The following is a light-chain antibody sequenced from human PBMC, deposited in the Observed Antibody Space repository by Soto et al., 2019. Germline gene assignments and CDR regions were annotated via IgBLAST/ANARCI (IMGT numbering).Light chain of an antibody. CDR2: AAS. Sequence: DIQVTQSPSSLSASVVDRVTITCLASQSISSYLNWYQQKPGKAPKLLIYAASSLQSGVPSRFSGSGSGTEFTLTISSLQPDDFATYYCQQYNSYSRTFGQGTKGDIK. CDR1: QSISSY. V-gene: IGKV1-5*01. J-gene: IGKJ1*01. CDR3: QQYNSYSRT.